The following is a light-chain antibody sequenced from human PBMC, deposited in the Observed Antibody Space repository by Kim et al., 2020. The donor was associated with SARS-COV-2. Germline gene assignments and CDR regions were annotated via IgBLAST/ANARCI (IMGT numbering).Light chain of an antibody. CDR2: KAS. Sequence: ITKWLAWYQQKPGKPPSLLIYKASTLQTGVSSRFSGSGSGTEFTLTISSLQSDDSATYYCQQYNTYSATFGGGTKVDIK. J-gene: IGKJ4*01. V-gene: IGKV1-5*03. CDR3: QQYNTYSAT. CDR1: ITKW.